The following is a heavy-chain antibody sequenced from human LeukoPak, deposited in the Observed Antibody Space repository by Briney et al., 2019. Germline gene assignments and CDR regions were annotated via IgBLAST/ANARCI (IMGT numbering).Heavy chain of an antibody. CDR3: ARERGGYSYGDH. CDR2: INTYNGNT. V-gene: IGHV1-18*01. J-gene: IGHJ4*02. D-gene: IGHD5-18*01. Sequence: MGWINTYNGNTNYAQKLQGRVSMTTDTSTSTASMELRTLGSDDTAVYYCARERGGYSYGDHWGQGTLVTVSS.